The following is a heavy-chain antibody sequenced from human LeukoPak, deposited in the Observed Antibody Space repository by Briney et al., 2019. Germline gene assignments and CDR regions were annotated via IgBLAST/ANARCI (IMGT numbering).Heavy chain of an antibody. Sequence: QPGGSLRLSCAASGFTFSSYSMNWVRQAPGKGLEWVSYISSSSSTIYYADSVKGRFTISRDNAKNSLYLQMNSLRADDTAVYYCARNYYDVSGYFPPGFWGQGTLVTVST. D-gene: IGHD3-22*01. CDR1: GFTFSSYS. CDR2: ISSSSSTI. J-gene: IGHJ4*02. V-gene: IGHV3-48*01. CDR3: ARNYYDVSGYFPPGF.